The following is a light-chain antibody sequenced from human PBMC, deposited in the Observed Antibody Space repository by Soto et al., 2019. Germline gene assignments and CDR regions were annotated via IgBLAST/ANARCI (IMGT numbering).Light chain of an antibody. CDR3: QQRSNWPVT. J-gene: IGKJ5*01. V-gene: IGKV3-11*01. Sequence: EIVLTQSPATLSSSPGERAILSCRASQSVSSSLACYQQKPGQAPKLLIYGASNRAGGIPARFSGSASGTDFTLTISSLEPEDFAVYYCQQRSNWPVTFGQGTRMEIK. CDR2: GAS. CDR1: QSVSSS.